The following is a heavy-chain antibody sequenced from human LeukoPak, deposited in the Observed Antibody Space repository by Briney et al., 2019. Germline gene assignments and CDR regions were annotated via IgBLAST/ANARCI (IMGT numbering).Heavy chain of an antibody. D-gene: IGHD3-9*01. J-gene: IGHJ4*02. CDR1: GFTFSSYS. CDR3: VKDGREVTTFFYYFEY. CDR2: ISSSSSYI. V-gene: IGHV3-21*04. Sequence: PGGSLRLSCAASGFTFSSYSMNWVRQAPGKGLEWVSSISSSSSYIYYADSVKGRFTISRDNAKNSLHLQMNSLRVEDTALYYCVKDGREVTTFFYYFEYWGQGTLATVSS.